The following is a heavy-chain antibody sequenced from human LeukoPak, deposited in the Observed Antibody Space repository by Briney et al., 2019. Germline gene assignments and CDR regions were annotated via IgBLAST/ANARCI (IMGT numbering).Heavy chain of an antibody. J-gene: IGHJ4*02. Sequence: SETLSLTCAVYGGSFSGYYWSWIRQPPGKGLEWIGEINHSGSTNYNPSLKSRVTMSVDTSKNQFSLKLSSVTAAGTAVYYCARGGEWELNFDYWGQGTLVTVSS. CDR1: GGSFSGYY. D-gene: IGHD1-26*01. CDR3: ARGGEWELNFDY. CDR2: INHSGST. V-gene: IGHV4-34*01.